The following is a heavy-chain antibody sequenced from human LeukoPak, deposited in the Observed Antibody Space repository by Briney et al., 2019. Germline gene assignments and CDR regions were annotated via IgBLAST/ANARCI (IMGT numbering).Heavy chain of an antibody. J-gene: IGHJ5*02. V-gene: IGHV1-46*01. CDR2: INPSGGST. CDR3: ARDLAAAGSYNWFDP. CDR1: GYTFTSYY. D-gene: IGHD6-13*01. Sequence: ASVKVSCKASGYTFTSYYMHWVRQAPGQGLEWMGIINPSGGSTSYAQKFQGRVTMTRDMSTSTVYMELSSLRSEDTAVYYCARDLAAAGSYNWFDPWGQGTLATVSS.